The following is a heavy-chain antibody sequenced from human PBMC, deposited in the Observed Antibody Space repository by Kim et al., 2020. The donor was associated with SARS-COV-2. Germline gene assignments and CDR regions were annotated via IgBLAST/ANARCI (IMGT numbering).Heavy chain of an antibody. CDR3: AKGVGGVDGFDI. CDR1: GFTFSSYG. J-gene: IGHJ3*02. Sequence: GGSLRLSCAASGFTFSSYGMNWVRQAPGKGLEWVSLISNSVGSRHHADSVKGRFTISRDNSKNTLYLQMNSLRAEDTAVYYCAKGVGGVDGFDIWGQGTMVIVSS. V-gene: IGHV3-23*01. CDR2: ISNSVGSR. D-gene: IGHD3-16*01.